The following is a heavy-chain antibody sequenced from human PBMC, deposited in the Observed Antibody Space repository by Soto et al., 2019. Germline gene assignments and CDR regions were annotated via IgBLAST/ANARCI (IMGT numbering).Heavy chain of an antibody. CDR1: GYSFTSYF. Sequence: PGESLNISCKGSGYSFTSYFIGWVRQMPGKGPEWMGIIYPGDSDTRYSPSFQGQVTISADKSISTAYLQWSSLKASDTAMYYWARQPRGWLVRDAFDIWGQGTMVTVSS. V-gene: IGHV5-51*01. CDR2: IYPGDSDT. D-gene: IGHD6-19*01. J-gene: IGHJ3*02. CDR3: ARQPRGWLVRDAFDI.